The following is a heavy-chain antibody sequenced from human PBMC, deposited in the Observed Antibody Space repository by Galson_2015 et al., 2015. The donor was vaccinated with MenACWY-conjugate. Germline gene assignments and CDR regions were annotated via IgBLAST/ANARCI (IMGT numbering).Heavy chain of an antibody. V-gene: IGHV3-48*04. CDR1: GFLFGTHS. CDR2: ISSSSSTI. Sequence: SLRLSCAASGFLFGTHSFHWIRQAPGKGLRWLSYISSSSSTIYYADSVKGRFIISRDNAKNSLYLQMNNLTVEDTAVYYCASRGPSNWAAPFFDWGPGTLLLVSS. CDR3: ASRGPSNWAAPFFD. D-gene: IGHD6-13*01. J-gene: IGHJ4*02.